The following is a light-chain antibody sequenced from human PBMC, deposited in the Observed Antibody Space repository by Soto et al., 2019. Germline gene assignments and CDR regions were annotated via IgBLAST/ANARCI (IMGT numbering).Light chain of an antibody. Sequence: DIQMTQSPSTLSASAGDRVTISCRASQRIGNWLAWYQQKAGKAPNLLIYDVSSLESGVPSRFSGSGSGTEFTLTISSLQPDDYATYYCQHYDTYPYTFGQGPKLEI. CDR2: DVS. CDR3: QHYDTYPYT. CDR1: QRIGNW. J-gene: IGKJ2*01. V-gene: IGKV1-5*01.